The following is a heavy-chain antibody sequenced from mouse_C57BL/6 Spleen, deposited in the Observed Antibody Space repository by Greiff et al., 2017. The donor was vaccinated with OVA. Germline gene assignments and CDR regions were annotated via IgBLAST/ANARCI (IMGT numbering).Heavy chain of an antibody. CDR3: ARRWLLKNWYFDV. J-gene: IGHJ1*03. CDR1: GYTFTDYN. D-gene: IGHD2-3*01. V-gene: IGHV1-22*01. CDR2: INPNNGGT. Sequence: VQLQQSGPELVKPGASVKMSCKASGYTFTDYNMHWVKQSHGKSLEWIGYINPNNGGTSYNQKFKGKATLTVNKSSSTAYMELRSLTSEESAVYYCARRWLLKNWYFDVWGTGTTVTVSS.